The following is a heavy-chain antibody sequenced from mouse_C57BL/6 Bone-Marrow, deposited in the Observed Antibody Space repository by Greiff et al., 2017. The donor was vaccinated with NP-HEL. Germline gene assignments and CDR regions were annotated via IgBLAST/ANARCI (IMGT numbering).Heavy chain of an antibody. D-gene: IGHD1-1*01. J-gene: IGHJ1*03. V-gene: IGHV1-63*01. Sequence: QVQLKQSGAELVRPGTSVKMSCKASGYTFTNYWIGWAKQRPGHGLEWIGDIYPGGGYTNYNEKFKGKATLTADKSSSTAYMQFSSLTSEDSAIYYCARIYDGSSYGWYFDVWGTGTTVTVSS. CDR2: IYPGGGYT. CDR1: GYTFTNYW. CDR3: ARIYDGSSYGWYFDV.